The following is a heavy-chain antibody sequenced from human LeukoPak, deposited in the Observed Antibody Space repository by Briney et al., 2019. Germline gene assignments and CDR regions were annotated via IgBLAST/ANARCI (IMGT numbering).Heavy chain of an antibody. CDR1: GGFISSYY. Sequence: PSETLSLTCTVSGGFISSYYWSWIRQPPGKGLEWIGYIYYSGSTNYNPSLKSRVTISVDTSKNQFSLKLSSVTAADTAVYYCARFPYYDSSGTPRYYFDYWGQGTLVTVSS. CDR2: IYYSGST. V-gene: IGHV4-59*01. CDR3: ARFPYYDSSGTPRYYFDY. J-gene: IGHJ4*02. D-gene: IGHD3-22*01.